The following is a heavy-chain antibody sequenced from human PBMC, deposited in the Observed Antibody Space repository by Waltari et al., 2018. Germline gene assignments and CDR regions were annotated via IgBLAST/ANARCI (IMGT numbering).Heavy chain of an antibody. J-gene: IGHJ3*02. CDR1: GGSFSGYY. Sequence: QVQLQQWGAGLLKPSETLSLTCAVYGGSFSGYYWSWTRQPPGKGLEWIGEINHSGSTNYNPSLKSRVTISVDTSKNQFSLKLSSVTAADTAVYYCARYSGTQRDAFDIWGQGTMVTVSS. V-gene: IGHV4-34*01. CDR2: INHSGST. D-gene: IGHD1-26*01. CDR3: ARYSGTQRDAFDI.